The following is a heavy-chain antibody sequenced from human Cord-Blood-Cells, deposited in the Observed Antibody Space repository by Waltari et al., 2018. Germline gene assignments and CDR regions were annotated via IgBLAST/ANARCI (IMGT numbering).Heavy chain of an antibody. Sequence: QLQLQESGPGLVKPSETLSLTCTVSGGSISSSRYYWGWIRQPPGKGLEWIGSIYYSGNTYHNTSLKSRVTISVDTSKTQFSLKLSSVTAADTAVYYCAIYDSSGYYFDYWGQGTLVTVSS. V-gene: IGHV4-39*01. CDR3: AIYDSSGYYFDY. CDR1: GGSISSSRYY. CDR2: IYYSGNT. J-gene: IGHJ4*02. D-gene: IGHD3-22*01.